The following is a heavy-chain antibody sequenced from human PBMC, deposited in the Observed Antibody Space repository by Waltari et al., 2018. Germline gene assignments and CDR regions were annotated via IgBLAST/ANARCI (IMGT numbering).Heavy chain of an antibody. Sequence: QLQLQESGPGLVKPSETLSLTCFVSGDSMNSRSYSWGWIRQSPGRGLEWVGLMYITGLSEYNPALRSRVSRSIDRSKSQFSLTLTSLTAADTAVYHCARLDPNGFDDSWGQGTLVTVST. D-gene: IGHD2-8*01. CDR3: ARLDPNGFDDS. CDR1: GDSMNSRSYS. V-gene: IGHV4-39*01. J-gene: IGHJ4*02. CDR2: MYITGLS.